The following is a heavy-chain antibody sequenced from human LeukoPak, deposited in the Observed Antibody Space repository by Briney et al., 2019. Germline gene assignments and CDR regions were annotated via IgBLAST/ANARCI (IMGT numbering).Heavy chain of an antibody. Sequence: GGSLRLSCAPSGLTVSSNYMSWVRQAPGKGLEWGSVIYSGGNTFYADSVKGRFTISRDNSKNTLYLEMNSLRVEDTAKYYCAKDYTPDGLYDIDYWGQGTQVTVSS. CDR1: GLTVSSNY. CDR2: IYSGGNT. CDR3: AKDYTPDGLYDIDY. V-gene: IGHV3-53*01. D-gene: IGHD3-9*01. J-gene: IGHJ4*02.